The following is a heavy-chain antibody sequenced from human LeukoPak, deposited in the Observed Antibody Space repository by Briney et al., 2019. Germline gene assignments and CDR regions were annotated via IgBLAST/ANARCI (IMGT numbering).Heavy chain of an antibody. J-gene: IGHJ4*02. Sequence: GRSLRLSCAASGFTFSSYGMHWVRQAPGKGLEWVSVIYSGGSTYYADSVKGRFTISRDNSKNTLYLQMNSLRAEDTAVYYCARDQTWSYYGSGSYSPFDYWGQGTLVTVSS. CDR1: GFTFSSYG. V-gene: IGHV3-66*01. CDR3: ARDQTWSYYGSGSYSPFDY. D-gene: IGHD3-10*01. CDR2: IYSGGST.